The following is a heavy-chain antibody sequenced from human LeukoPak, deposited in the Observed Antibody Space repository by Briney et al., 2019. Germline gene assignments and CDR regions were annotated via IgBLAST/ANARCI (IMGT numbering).Heavy chain of an antibody. CDR3: ARGGDDIVVVPAASWFDP. Sequence: GGSLRLSCAASGFTFSNYWMSWVRQAPGKGLEWVANIKQDGSEKYYVDSVKGRFTISRDNAKNSLYLQMNSLRAEDTAVYYCARGGDDIVVVPAASWFDPWGQGTLVTVSS. J-gene: IGHJ5*02. CDR1: GFTFSNYW. D-gene: IGHD2-2*01. V-gene: IGHV3-7*01. CDR2: IKQDGSEK.